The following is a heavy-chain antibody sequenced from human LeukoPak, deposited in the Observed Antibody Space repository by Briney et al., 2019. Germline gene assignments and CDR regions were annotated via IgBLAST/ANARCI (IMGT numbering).Heavy chain of an antibody. J-gene: IGHJ4*02. Sequence: RPSQTLSLTCTVSGGSINSYYWSWIRQPAGKGLEWIGRIYSSGTINYNPSLKSRVTMSVDTSKNQSSLKLSSVTAADTAVYYCARDGYHYDSSGYYSLDYWGQGTLVTVSS. CDR3: ARDGYHYDSSGYYSLDY. CDR1: GGSINSYY. CDR2: IYSSGTI. D-gene: IGHD3-22*01. V-gene: IGHV4-4*07.